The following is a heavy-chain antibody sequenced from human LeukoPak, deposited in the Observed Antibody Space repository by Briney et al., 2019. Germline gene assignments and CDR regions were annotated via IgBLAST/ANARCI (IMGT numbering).Heavy chain of an antibody. J-gene: IGHJ4*02. CDR3: ARFGDGYILPYAFDS. V-gene: IGHV4-59*01. D-gene: IGHD5-24*01. CDR2: IDYSGST. CDR1: GGSISNYY. Sequence: SEILSLTCTVSGGSISNYYWSWIRQPPGKGLEWIGHIDYSGSTNYSPSLKSRVRISVDTSKNQFSLKLSPVTAADTAVYFCARFGDGYILPYAFDSWGQGTLVTVSS.